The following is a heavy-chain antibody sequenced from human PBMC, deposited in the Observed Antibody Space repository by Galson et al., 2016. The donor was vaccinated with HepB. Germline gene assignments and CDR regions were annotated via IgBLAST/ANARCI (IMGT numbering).Heavy chain of an antibody. CDR2: IYYSGST. V-gene: IGHV4-39*01. J-gene: IGHJ2*01. CDR1: GGSIRSYY. Sequence: ETLSLTCSVSGGSIRSYYWGWIRQPPGKGLEWIGSIYYSGSTYYNPSLKSRVTISVDTSKNQFSLKLSSVTAADTAVYYCARHVGYYYSYWYFDLWGRGTLVTVSS. D-gene: IGHD3-22*01. CDR3: ARHVGYYYSYWYFDL.